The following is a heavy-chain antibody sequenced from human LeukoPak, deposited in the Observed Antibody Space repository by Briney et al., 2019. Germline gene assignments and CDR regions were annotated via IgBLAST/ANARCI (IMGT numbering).Heavy chain of an antibody. J-gene: IGHJ4*02. V-gene: IGHV3-30-3*01. CDR3: ATYYYDSSGYRNFDY. D-gene: IGHD3-22*01. Sequence: GRSLRLSCAASGVTFSSYAMHWVRQAPGKGLEWVAVISYDGSNKYYADSVKGRFTISRDNSKNTLYLQMNSLRAEDTAVYYCATYYYDSSGYRNFDYWGQGTLVTVSS. CDR2: ISYDGSNK. CDR1: GVTFSSYA.